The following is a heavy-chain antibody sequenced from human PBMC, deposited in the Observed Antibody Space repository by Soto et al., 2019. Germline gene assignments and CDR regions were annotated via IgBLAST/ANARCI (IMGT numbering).Heavy chain of an antibody. V-gene: IGHV3-23*01. J-gene: IGHJ4*02. D-gene: IGHD4-17*01. CDR2: ISGSGGST. CDR3: AKTPTVTTIFLLDY. CDR1: GFSLSSYW. Sequence: GGSLRLSCAASGFSLSSYWITWVRQAPGKGLEWVSAISGSGGSTYYADSVKGRFTISRDNSKNTLYLQMNSLRAEDTAVYYCAKTPTVTTIFLLDYWGQGTLVTVSS.